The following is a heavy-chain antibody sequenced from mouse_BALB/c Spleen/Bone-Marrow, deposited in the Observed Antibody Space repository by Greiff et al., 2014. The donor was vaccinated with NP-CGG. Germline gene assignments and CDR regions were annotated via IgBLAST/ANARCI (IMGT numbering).Heavy chain of an antibody. J-gene: IGHJ2*01. CDR3: ARYYYGSSYFDY. V-gene: IGHV14-3*02. D-gene: IGHD1-1*01. CDR1: GFNIKDTY. Sequence: EVHLVESGAELVKPGASVKLSCTASGFNIKDTYMHWVKQRPEQGLEWIGRIDPANGNTKYDPKFQGKATITADTSSNTAYLQLSILTSEDTAVYYCARYYYGSSYFDYWGQGTTLTVSS. CDR2: IDPANGNT.